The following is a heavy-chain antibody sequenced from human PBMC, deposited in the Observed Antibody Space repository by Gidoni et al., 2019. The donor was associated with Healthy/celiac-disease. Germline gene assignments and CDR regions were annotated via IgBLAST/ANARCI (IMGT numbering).Heavy chain of an antibody. J-gene: IGHJ3*02. D-gene: IGHD2-15*01. V-gene: IGHV4-31*03. CDR3: ARDRRIGAYDMGPLSFDI. Sequence: QVQLQESGPGLVKPSQTLSLTCTVSGGSISSRGYYWSWIRQHPGKGLEWIGYIYYSGSTYYNPSLKSRVTISVDTSKNQFSLKLSSVTAADTAVYYCARDRRIGAYDMGPLSFDIWGQGTMVTVSS. CDR2: IYYSGST. CDR1: GGSISSRGYY.